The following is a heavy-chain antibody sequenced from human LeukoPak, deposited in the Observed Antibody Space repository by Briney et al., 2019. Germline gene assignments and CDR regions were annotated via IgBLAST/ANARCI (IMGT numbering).Heavy chain of an antibody. J-gene: IGHJ4*02. Sequence: GGSLRLSCAASGFTFSSYSMNWVRQAPGKGLEWVSYISSSSSTIYYADSVKGRFTISRDNSKNTLYLQMNSLRAEDTAVYYCVREARESGGFDYWGQGTLVTVSS. CDR2: ISSSSSTI. D-gene: IGHD2-15*01. CDR1: GFTFSSYS. CDR3: VREARESGGFDY. V-gene: IGHV3-48*01.